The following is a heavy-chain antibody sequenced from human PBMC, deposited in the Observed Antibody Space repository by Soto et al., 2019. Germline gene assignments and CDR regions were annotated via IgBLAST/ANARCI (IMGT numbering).Heavy chain of an antibody. CDR3: ARQGRYYDSSGYYRYAFDI. D-gene: IGHD3-22*01. CDR2: IYPGDSDT. V-gene: IGHV5-51*01. Sequence: AESLKISCNGSGYIFTSYWIGWVRQMPGKGLEWMGIIYPGDSDTRYSPSFQGQVTISADKSISTAYLQWSSLKASDTAMYYCARQGRYYDSSGYYRYAFDIWGQGTMVTVSS. J-gene: IGHJ3*02. CDR1: GYIFTSYW.